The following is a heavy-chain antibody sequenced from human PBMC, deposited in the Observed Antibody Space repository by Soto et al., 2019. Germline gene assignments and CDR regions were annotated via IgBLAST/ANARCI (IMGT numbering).Heavy chain of an antibody. D-gene: IGHD2-15*01. J-gene: IGHJ4*02. CDR3: ARGLFPSVGEAR. V-gene: IGHV4-59*01. CDR2: IFYTGRT. CDR1: GDSIGSFY. Sequence: PSETLSLTCTVSGDSIGSFYWSWVRQPPGKGLEWLGYIFYTGRTSYNPSLKSRVTISVDTSKNQFSLKLNSVTAADTAVYYCARGLFPSVGEARWGRGTLVTVS.